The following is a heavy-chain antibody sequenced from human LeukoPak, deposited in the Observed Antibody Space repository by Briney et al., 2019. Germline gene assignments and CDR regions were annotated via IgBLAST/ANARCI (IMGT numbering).Heavy chain of an antibody. D-gene: IGHD3-3*01. V-gene: IGHV3-7*01. CDR2: IKQDGSEK. CDR3: ARVGITIFGVVTWVFDY. CDR1: GFTFSSYW. J-gene: IGHJ4*02. Sequence: GGSLRLSCAASGFTFSSYWMSWVRQAPGKGLEWVANIKQDGSEKYYVDSVKGRFTISRDNAKNSLYLQMNSLRAEDTAVYYCARVGITIFGVVTWVFDYWGQGTLVTVSS.